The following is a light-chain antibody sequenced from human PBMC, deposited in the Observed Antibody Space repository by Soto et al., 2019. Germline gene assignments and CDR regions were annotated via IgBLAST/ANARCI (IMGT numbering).Light chain of an antibody. CDR2: ATS. Sequence: DIQMTQSPSSLSASVGDRVTITCRASQNIRSYLNWYQQKPGKAPQLLIYATSSLQTGVPSRFSASGSGTDLSLVICDLQPEDSATYYCQQGYSSRWTSGRGTKVEI. CDR3: QQGYSSRWT. V-gene: IGKV1-39*01. J-gene: IGKJ1*01. CDR1: QNIRSY.